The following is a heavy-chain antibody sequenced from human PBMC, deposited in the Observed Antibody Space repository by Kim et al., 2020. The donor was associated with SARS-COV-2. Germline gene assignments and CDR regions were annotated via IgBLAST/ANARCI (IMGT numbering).Heavy chain of an antibody. J-gene: IGHJ4*02. CDR2: ISSSSSYT. Sequence: GGSLRLSCAASGFTFSDYYMSWIRQAPGKGLEWVSYISSSSSYTNYADSVKGRFTISRDNAKNSLYLKMNSLRAEDTAVYYCARVGIDITMVRGVLDYWGQGTLVTVSS. V-gene: IGHV3-11*05. CDR1: GFTFSDYY. CDR3: ARVGIDITMVRGVLDY. D-gene: IGHD3-10*01.